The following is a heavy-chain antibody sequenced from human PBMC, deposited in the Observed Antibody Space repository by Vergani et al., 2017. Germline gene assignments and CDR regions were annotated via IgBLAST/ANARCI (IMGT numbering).Heavy chain of an antibody. J-gene: IGHJ6*02. D-gene: IGHD2-2*01. Sequence: EVQLVESGGGLVKPGGSLRLSCAASGFTFSSYSMNWVRQAPGKGLECVSSISSSSSYIYYADSVKGRFTISRDNAKNSLYLQMNSLRAEDTAVYYCAKGVYCSSTSCYEGRGYYYGMGVWGQGTTVTFSS. CDR2: ISSSSSYI. V-gene: IGHV3-21*01. CDR3: AKGVYCSSTSCYEGRGYYYGMGV. CDR1: GFTFSSYS.